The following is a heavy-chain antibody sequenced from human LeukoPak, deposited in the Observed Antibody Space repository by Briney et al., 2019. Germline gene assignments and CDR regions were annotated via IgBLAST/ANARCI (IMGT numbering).Heavy chain of an antibody. CDR2: IKTDGSST. CDR3: ARDRLYYGDYIEGAFDI. J-gene: IGHJ3*02. Sequence: PGGSLRLSCEVSGFRLTTYGTHWVRQAPGKGLVWVSRIKTDGSSTNYADSVKGRFTISRDNSKNTLYLQMNSLRAEDTAVYYCARDRLYYGDYIEGAFDIWGQGTMVTVSS. CDR1: GFRLTTYG. D-gene: IGHD4-17*01. V-gene: IGHV3-74*01.